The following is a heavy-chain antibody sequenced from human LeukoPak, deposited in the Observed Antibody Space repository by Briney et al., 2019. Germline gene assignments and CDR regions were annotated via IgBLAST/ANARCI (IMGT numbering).Heavy chain of an antibody. V-gene: IGHV3-74*01. J-gene: IGHJ4*02. Sequence: GGSLRLSCAASGFTFGNYWMHWVRQVPGKGLVWVSRINTDGNTITYADSVKGRFTISRDNAKNKVYLQMSSLRAEDTAVYYCARGDYGDYFDYWGQVTIIIFSS. D-gene: IGHD4-17*01. CDR1: GFTFGNYW. CDR3: ARGDYGDYFDY. CDR2: INTDGNTI.